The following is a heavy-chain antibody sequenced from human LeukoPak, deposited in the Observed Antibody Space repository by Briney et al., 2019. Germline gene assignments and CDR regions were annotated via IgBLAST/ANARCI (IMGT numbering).Heavy chain of an antibody. D-gene: IGHD2-2*01. CDR1: GGSISSGGSY. CDR2: IYYSGST. CDR3: ARGHTLYAFDI. V-gene: IGHV4-31*03. J-gene: IGHJ3*02. Sequence: SETLSLTCTVSGGSISSGGSYWCWIRQHPGKGLEWIGYIYYSGSTYYNPSLKSRVTISVDTSKNQFSLKLSSVTAADTAVYYCARGHTLYAFDIWGQGTMVTVSS.